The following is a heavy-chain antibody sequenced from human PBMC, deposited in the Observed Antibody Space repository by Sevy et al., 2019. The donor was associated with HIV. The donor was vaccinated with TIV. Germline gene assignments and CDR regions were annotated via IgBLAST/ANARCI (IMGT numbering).Heavy chain of an antibody. CDR1: GFTFSNAW. Sequence: GGSLRLSCAASGFTFSNAWMSWVRQSPGKGLEWVGHIRSKAGGGTTDYATIVKGKFTISREDSRDILYLQLNSLETEDTAVYYCTTDHRRDGIVVVPFEYWGQGTLVTVSS. J-gene: IGHJ4*02. V-gene: IGHV3-15*01. CDR3: TTDHRRDGIVVVPFEY. D-gene: IGHD2-15*01. CDR2: IRSKAGGGTT.